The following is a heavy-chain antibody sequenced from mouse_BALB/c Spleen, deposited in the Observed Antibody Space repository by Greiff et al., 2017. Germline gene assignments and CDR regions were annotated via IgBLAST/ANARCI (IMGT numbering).Heavy chain of an antibody. J-gene: IGHJ3*01. CDR1: GFNIKDTY. CDR3: ARDVPFAY. V-gene: IGHV14-3*02. CDR2: IDPANGNT. Sequence: VQLQQSGAELVKPGASVKLSCTASGFNIKDTYMHWVKQRPEQGLEWIGRIDPANGNTKYDPKFQGKATITADTSSNTAYLQRSSLTSEDTAVYYCARDVPFAYWGQGTLVTVSA.